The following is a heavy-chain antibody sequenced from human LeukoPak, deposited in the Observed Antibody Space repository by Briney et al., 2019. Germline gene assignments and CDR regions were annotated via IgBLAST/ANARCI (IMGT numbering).Heavy chain of an antibody. Sequence: PSGTLSLTCAVSGGSISSSSYYWGWIRQPPGKGLEWIGSIYYSGSTYYNPSLKSRVTISVDTSKNQFSLKLSSVTAADTAVYYCARQVSWGQGTLVTVSS. CDR2: IYYSGST. J-gene: IGHJ5*02. CDR1: GGSISSSSYY. V-gene: IGHV4-39*01. CDR3: ARQVS.